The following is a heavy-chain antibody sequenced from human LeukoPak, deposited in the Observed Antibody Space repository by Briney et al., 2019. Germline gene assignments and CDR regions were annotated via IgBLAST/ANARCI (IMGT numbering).Heavy chain of an antibody. CDR2: IKQDGSEK. CDR1: GFTFSSYW. V-gene: IGHV3-7*03. J-gene: IGHJ3*02. D-gene: IGHD1-26*01. CDR3: ARGGSYLSAFDI. Sequence: GGSLRLSCAASGFTFSSYWMSWVRQAPGKGLEWVANIKQDGSEKYYVASVKGRFTISRDNSKNTLYLQMNSLRAEDTAVYYCARGGSYLSAFDIWGQGTMVTVSS.